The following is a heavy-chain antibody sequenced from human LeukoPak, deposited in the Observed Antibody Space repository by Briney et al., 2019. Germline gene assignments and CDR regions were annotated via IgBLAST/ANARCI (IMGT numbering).Heavy chain of an antibody. D-gene: IGHD2-21*01. CDR3: ITSIGY. CDR1: GFTFSKAW. J-gene: IGHJ4*02. CDR2: IKNKPDGGTT. Sequence: GGSLRLSCAVSGFTFSKAWMSWVRQAPGKGLEWVGRIKNKPDGGTTDYAAPVKGRFTISRDDSKNTLYLQMNSLKTEDTAVYYCITSIGYWGQGTLVTVSS. V-gene: IGHV3-15*01.